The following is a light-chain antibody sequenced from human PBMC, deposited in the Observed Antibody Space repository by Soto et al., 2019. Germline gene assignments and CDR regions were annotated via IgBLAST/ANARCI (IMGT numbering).Light chain of an antibody. J-gene: IGKJ1*01. Sequence: EIVLTQSPATLSLSPGERASLSCRSSQSVSSNFFAWYQHQPRQAPRLLIYDSSSSATGIPDRFSGSGSAKDFTPSIIRLEPEDFAVYYCQQYDISPWTFGQGTKVDIK. CDR3: QQYDISPWT. CDR1: QSVSSNF. CDR2: DSS. V-gene: IGKV3-20*01.